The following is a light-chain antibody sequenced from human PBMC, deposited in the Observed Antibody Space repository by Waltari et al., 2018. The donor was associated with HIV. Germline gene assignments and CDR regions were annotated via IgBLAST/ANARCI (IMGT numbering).Light chain of an antibody. CDR3: TTWDDSLNVLV. Sequence: QSVLTQPPSASGTPGQTVTISCSGSRSNIGSNTVNWYQHLPGTAPKLLIYSKNVRPSGVPDRFSGFKSGTSASLAISGLQSQDEADYYCTTWDDSLNVLVFGGGTEVTVL. J-gene: IGLJ3*02. CDR2: SKN. CDR1: RSNIGSNT. V-gene: IGLV1-44*01.